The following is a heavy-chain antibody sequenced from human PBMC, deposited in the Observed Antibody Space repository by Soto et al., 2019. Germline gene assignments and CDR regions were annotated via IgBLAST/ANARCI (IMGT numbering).Heavy chain of an antibody. V-gene: IGHV3-49*04. D-gene: IGHD3-22*01. CDR1: GFKFDDYA. CDR2: IRSRSYAGTT. J-gene: IGHJ4*02. Sequence: GGSLRLSCASSGFKFDDYAMSWVRQAPGRGLEWVGYIRSRSYAGTTAYAASVEGRFIISRDDTRSIAYLQMHGLRIEDTAVYYCTRDLFHDNSAQCFDYQRERTLVT. CDR3: TRDLFHDNSAQCFDY.